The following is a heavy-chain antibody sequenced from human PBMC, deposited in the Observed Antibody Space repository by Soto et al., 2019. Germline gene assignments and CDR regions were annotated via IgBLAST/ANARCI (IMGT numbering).Heavy chain of an antibody. V-gene: IGHV4-61*01. Sequence: SETLSLTCTVSGGAVRSGTYYWSWIRHPPGKGLEWIGHIYFTGSTNYNPSLKSRVTMSLDTSRNQFSLKLSSVTAADTAVYYCTRGPPRVQWFDPWGLGTLVTVSS. CDR2: IYFTGST. CDR1: GGAVRSGTYY. CDR3: TRGPPRVQWFDP. J-gene: IGHJ5*02.